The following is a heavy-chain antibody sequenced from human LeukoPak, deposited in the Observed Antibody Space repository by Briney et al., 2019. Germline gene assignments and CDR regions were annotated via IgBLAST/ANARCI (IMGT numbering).Heavy chain of an antibody. Sequence: GGSLRLSCAASVFTFSSYSMNWVRQAPGKGLEWISNIFSSTMYYADSVEGRFTISRDNAKNSLYLQMNSLRDEDTAVYYCARTHSSGYYRGFDYRGQGTLVTVSS. CDR3: ARTHSSGYYRGFDY. V-gene: IGHV3-48*02. CDR1: VFTFSSYS. D-gene: IGHD3-22*01. J-gene: IGHJ4*02. CDR2: IFSSTM.